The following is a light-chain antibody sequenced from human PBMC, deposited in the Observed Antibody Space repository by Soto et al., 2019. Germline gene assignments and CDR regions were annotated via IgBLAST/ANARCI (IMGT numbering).Light chain of an antibody. CDR1: QSFSIGY. CDR3: QQYRYSPWT. J-gene: IGKJ1*01. CDR2: GAS. Sequence: EIVLTQSPGTLSLSPGERATLSCRASQSFSIGYLAWYQQKPGQAPRLLIYGASSRATGIPARFSGSGSGTDFTLTIRSLEPEELAVYFCQQYRYSPWTFGQGTKVHIK. V-gene: IGKV3-20*01.